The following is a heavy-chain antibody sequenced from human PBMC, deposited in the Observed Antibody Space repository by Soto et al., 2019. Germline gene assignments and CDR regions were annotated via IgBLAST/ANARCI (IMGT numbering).Heavy chain of an antibody. V-gene: IGHV1-69*06. CDR1: GGPFISYA. Sequence: SVKVSCNASGGPFISYAVSWVRQAPGQGLEWMGGIIPIFGTANYAQKFQGRVTITADKSTSTAYMELSSLRSEDTAVYYCARVRIAVAGHYYYYGMDVWGQATTVTVSS. J-gene: IGHJ6*02. CDR2: IIPIFGTA. D-gene: IGHD6-19*01. CDR3: ARVRIAVAGHYYYYGMDV.